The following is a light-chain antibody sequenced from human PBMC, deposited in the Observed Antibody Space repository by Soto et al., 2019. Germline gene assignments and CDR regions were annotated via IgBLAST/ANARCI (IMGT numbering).Light chain of an antibody. Sequence: QSALTQPASVSGSPGQSITISCTGTSSDVGGYNYVSWYQQHPGKAPKLMIYDVSNRPSGVSNRFSVSKSGNTASLTISGLQPEDDADYYCSSYTSSSVVFGGGTKVTVL. CDR1: SSDVGGYNY. CDR3: SSYTSSSVV. CDR2: DVS. V-gene: IGLV2-14*01. J-gene: IGLJ2*01.